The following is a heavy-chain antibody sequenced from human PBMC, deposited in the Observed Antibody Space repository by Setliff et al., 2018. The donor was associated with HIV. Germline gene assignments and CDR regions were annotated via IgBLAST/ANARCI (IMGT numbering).Heavy chain of an antibody. D-gene: IGHD6-13*01. CDR2: ISYDGTTA. CDR3: AKNLYSSIWSPLDY. V-gene: IGHV3-30*18. Sequence: GGSLRLSCAASGFNFRCYSLHWVRQAPGEGLGWVAVISYDGTTAYYAASVKGRFTISRVNSKNTLFLQMDSLRTEDTAVYFCAKNLYSSIWSPLDYWGQGTLVTVSS. J-gene: IGHJ4*02. CDR1: GFNFRCYS.